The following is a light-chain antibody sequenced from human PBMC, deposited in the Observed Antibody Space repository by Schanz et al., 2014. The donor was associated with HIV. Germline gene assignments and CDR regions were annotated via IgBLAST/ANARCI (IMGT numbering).Light chain of an antibody. V-gene: IGKV1-8*01. J-gene: IGKJ1*01. Sequence: AIRITQSPSSLSASTGDRVTITCRASQGISSYLAWYQQKPGKAPKLLIYAASSLQSGVPSRFSGSGSGTDFTLTISSLQPEDFATYYCQQSYSTPRTFGQGTKVEIK. CDR1: QGISSY. CDR3: QQSYSTPRT. CDR2: AAS.